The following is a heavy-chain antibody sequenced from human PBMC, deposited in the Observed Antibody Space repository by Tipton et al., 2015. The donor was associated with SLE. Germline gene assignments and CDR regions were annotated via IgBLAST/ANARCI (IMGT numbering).Heavy chain of an antibody. D-gene: IGHD3-10*01. J-gene: IGHJ4*02. V-gene: IGHV3-23*03. Sequence: LSLTCAVYGGSFSGYYWSWVRQAPGKGLEWVSVIYSGGSSTYYADSVKGRFTISRDNSKNTLYLQMNSLRAEDTAVYYCAKRGFGDSFDYWGQGTLVTVSS. CDR3: AKRGFGDSFDY. CDR1: GGSFSGYY. CDR2: IYSGGSST.